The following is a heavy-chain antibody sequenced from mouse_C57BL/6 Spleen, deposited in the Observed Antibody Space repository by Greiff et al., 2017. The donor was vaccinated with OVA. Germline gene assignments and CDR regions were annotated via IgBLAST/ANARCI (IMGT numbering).Heavy chain of an antibody. CDR3: AMGYYRGGAMDY. CDR2: IHPNSGST. D-gene: IGHD2-14*01. V-gene: IGHV1-64*01. J-gene: IGHJ4*01. Sequence: VQLQQPGAELVKPGASVKLSCKASGYTFTSYWMHWVKQRPGQGLEWIGMIHPNSGSTNYNEKFKSKATLTVDKSSSTAYMQLSSLTSEDSAVYYCAMGYYRGGAMDYWGQGTSVTGSS. CDR1: GYTFTSYW.